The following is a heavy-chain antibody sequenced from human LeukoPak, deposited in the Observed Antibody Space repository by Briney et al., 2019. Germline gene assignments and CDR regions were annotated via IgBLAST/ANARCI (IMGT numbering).Heavy chain of an antibody. CDR2: INPSGGST. V-gene: IGHV1-46*01. Sequence: GASVKVSCKASGYTFTSYYMHWVRQAPGQGLEWMGIINPSGGSTSYAQKFQGRVTMTRDTSTSTVYMELSSLRSEDTAVYYCARDLVDYYDSSGYAFDYWGQGTLVTVSS. J-gene: IGHJ4*02. CDR3: ARDLVDYYDSSGYAFDY. CDR1: GYTFTSYY. D-gene: IGHD3-22*01.